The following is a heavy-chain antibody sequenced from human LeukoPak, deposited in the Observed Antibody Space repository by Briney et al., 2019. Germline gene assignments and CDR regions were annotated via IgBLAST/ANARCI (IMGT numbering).Heavy chain of an antibody. CDR2: IDLSGGAK. CDR1: GFTFTDYY. D-gene: IGHD2-15*01. V-gene: IGHV3-11*01. CDR3: AKDDGLYGMDV. J-gene: IGHJ6*02. Sequence: GGSLRLSCTVSGFTFTDYYMTWIRQAPGKGLEWISYIDLSGGAKNYADSVKGRFTISRDNSKNTLYLQMNSLRAEDTAVYYCAKDDGLYGMDVWGQGTTVTVSS.